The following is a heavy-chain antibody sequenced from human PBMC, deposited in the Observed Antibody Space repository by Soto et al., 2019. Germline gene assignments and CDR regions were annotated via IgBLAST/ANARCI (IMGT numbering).Heavy chain of an antibody. CDR2: FSSGGGGT. V-gene: IGHV3-23*01. CDR3: TKANRYCSGANCFTFDY. CDR1: GVTFSNYA. J-gene: IGHJ4*02. D-gene: IGHD2-15*01. Sequence: GGSLRHSCTASGVTFSNYAMIWVRQAPGKGLEWVSTFSSGGGGTYYADSVKGRFTISRDNSKNTLSLQMNSLRAEDTAVYYCTKANRYCSGANCFTFDYWGLGTLVTVSS.